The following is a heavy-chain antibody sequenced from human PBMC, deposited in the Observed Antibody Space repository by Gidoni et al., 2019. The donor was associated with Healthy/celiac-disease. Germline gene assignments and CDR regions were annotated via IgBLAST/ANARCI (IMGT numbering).Heavy chain of an antibody. V-gene: IGHV3-9*01. CDR3: AKSGQQLVRSWFDP. CDR2: ISWNSGSI. Sequence: EVQLVVSGGGLVQPGRSLRLSCAASGFTFDDYAMHWVRQAPGKGLEWVSGISWNSGSIGYADSVKGRFTISRDNAKNSLYLQMNSLRAEDTALYYCAKSGQQLVRSWFDPWGQGTLVTVSS. D-gene: IGHD6-13*01. J-gene: IGHJ5*02. CDR1: GFTFDDYA.